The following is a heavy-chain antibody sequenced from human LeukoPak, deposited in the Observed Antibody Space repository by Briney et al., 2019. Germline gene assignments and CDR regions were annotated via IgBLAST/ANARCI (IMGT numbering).Heavy chain of an antibody. V-gene: IGHV3-30*02. D-gene: IGHD6-13*01. CDR1: GFTFSSYG. J-gene: IGHJ5*02. Sequence: GGSLRLSCAASGFTFSSYGMHWVRQAPGKGLEWVAFIRYDGSNKYYADSVKGRFTISRDNAKNSLYLQMNSLRAEDTAVYYCARDGTYSSSWYRDNWFDPWGQGTLVTVSS. CDR3: ARDGTYSSSWYRDNWFDP. CDR2: IRYDGSNK.